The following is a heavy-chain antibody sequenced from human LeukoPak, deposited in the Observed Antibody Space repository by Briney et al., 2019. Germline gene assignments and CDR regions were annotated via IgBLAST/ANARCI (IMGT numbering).Heavy chain of an antibody. CDR2: ISSNSSTI. D-gene: IGHD5-12*01. J-gene: IGHJ4*02. V-gene: IGHV3-48*01. CDR1: GFTFSSYS. CDR3: ARGSGYEMDFDY. Sequence: GSLRLSCAASGFTFSSYSMNWVRQAPGKGLEWVSYISSNSSTIYYADSVKGRFTISRDNAKNSLYLQMNSLRAEDTAVYYCARGSGYEMDFDYWGQGTLVTVSS.